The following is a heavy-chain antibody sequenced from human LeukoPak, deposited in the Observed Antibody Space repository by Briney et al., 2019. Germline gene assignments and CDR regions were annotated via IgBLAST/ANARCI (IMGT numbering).Heavy chain of an antibody. CDR1: GFTFSSYS. CDR3: AKGVTERVLEWLLPH. Sequence: GGSLRLSCAASGFTFSSYSMNWVRQAPGKGLEWVSSISSSSSYIYYADSVKGRFTISRDNAKNSLYLQMNSLRAEDTAVYYCAKGVTERVLEWLLPHWGQGTLVTVSS. CDR2: ISSSSSYI. J-gene: IGHJ4*02. D-gene: IGHD3-3*01. V-gene: IGHV3-21*01.